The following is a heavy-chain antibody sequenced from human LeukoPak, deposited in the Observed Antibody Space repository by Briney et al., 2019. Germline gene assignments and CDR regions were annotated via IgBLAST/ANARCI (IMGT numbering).Heavy chain of an antibody. CDR2: IRYDGSNK. D-gene: IGHD4-17*01. CDR1: GFTFSTYG. Sequence: GGSLRLSCAASGFTFSTYGMHWARLAPGKGLEWVAFIRYDGSNKYSADSVKGRFTISRDNSKNTLYLQMNSLRPEDTAVYYCAKTYGDYVDYWGQGTLVTVSS. V-gene: IGHV3-30*02. J-gene: IGHJ4*02. CDR3: AKTYGDYVDY.